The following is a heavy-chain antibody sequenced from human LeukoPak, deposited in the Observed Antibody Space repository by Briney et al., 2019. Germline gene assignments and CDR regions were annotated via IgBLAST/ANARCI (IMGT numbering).Heavy chain of an antibody. J-gene: IGHJ4*02. CDR2: ISAYNGNT. CDR3: ARVSGEAFLSVVPAALFDY. CDR1: GYTFTSYG. V-gene: IGHV1-18*01. D-gene: IGHD2-2*01. Sequence: ASVKVSCKASGYTFTSYGISWVRQAPGQGLEWMGWISAYNGNTNYAQKLQGRVTMTTDTSTSTAYMELRSLRSDDTAVYYCARVSGEAFLSVVPAALFDYWGQGTLVTVSS.